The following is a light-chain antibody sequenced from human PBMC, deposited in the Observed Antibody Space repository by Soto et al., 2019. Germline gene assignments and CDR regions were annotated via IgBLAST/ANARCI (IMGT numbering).Light chain of an antibody. V-gene: IGKV1-5*03. Sequence: MSLSPFCLPGSKGDSVTIPCRDSQTISSWLAWYQQKPGKAPKLLIYKASTLKSGVPSRFSGSGSGTEFTLTISSLQPDDFATYYCQHYNSSSEAFGQGTKVDIK. CDR3: QHYNSSSEA. CDR2: KAS. J-gene: IGKJ1*01. CDR1: QTISSW.